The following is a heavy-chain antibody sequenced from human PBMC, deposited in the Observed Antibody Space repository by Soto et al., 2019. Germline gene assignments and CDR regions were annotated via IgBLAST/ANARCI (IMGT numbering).Heavy chain of an antibody. CDR2: IKSKTDGGTT. J-gene: IGHJ6*03. CDR3: TTPIYDFRYYYYMDV. Sequence: GGSLRLSCAASGFTFSNAWMSWVRQAPGKGLEWVGRIKSKTDGGTTDYAAPVKGRFIISRDDSKNTLYLQMNSLKTEDTAVYYCTTPIYDFRYYYYMDVWGKGTTVTVSS. D-gene: IGHD3-3*01. V-gene: IGHV3-15*01. CDR1: GFTFSNAW.